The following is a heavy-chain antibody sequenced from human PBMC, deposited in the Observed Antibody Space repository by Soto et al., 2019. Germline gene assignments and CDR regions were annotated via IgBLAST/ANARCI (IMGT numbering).Heavy chain of an antibody. J-gene: IGHJ5*02. CDR1: GGSISSGGYY. CDR2: IYYSGST. Sequence: SETLSLTCTVSGGSISSGGYYWSWIRQHPGKGLEWIGYIYYSGSTYYNPSLKGRVTISVDTSKNQFSLKLSSVTAADTAVYYCARGYCSSTSCYIWDNWFDPWGQGTLVTVSS. D-gene: IGHD2-2*02. V-gene: IGHV4-31*03. CDR3: ARGYCSSTSCYIWDNWFDP.